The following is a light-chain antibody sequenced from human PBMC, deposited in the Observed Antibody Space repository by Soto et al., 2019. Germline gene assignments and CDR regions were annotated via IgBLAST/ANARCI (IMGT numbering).Light chain of an antibody. CDR1: QDIRSY. J-gene: IGKJ4*01. Sequence: EIVMTQSPATLSVSLGERVTLSCRASQDIRSYLVWYQQKTGKAPRVLIYGSSIRATGVPATFSGSGSGTDFTLSISSLQSEHVGVYYCQQDSSCPLTFGGGTKV. CDR3: QQDSSCPLT. V-gene: IGKV3-15*01. CDR2: GSS.